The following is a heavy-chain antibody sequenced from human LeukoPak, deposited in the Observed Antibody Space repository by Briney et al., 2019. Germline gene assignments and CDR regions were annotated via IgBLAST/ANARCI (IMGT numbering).Heavy chain of an antibody. J-gene: IGHJ5*02. Sequence: SQTLSLTCTVSGGSISSGGYYWSWIRPPPGKGLEWIGYIYHSGSTYYNPSLKSRVTISVDTSKNQFSLKLSSVTAADTAVYYCARNLRITISRQGWFDPWGQGTLVTVSS. CDR2: IYHSGST. CDR3: ARNLRITISRQGWFDP. CDR1: GGSISSGGYY. V-gene: IGHV4-30-2*01. D-gene: IGHD3-3*01.